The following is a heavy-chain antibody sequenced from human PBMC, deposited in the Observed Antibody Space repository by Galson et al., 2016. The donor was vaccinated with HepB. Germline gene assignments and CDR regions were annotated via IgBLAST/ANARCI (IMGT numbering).Heavy chain of an antibody. Sequence: ETLSLTCTVSGDSISSSRYYWGWIRQPPGKGLEWIGSMSSSASTSYNPSLKSRVSISADTSKNHFSLEVTSVTAADTAVYYCARHSSYYGNFDYWGQGTLVTVSS. CDR3: ARHSSYYGNFDY. CDR1: GDSISSSRYY. CDR2: MSSSAST. J-gene: IGHJ4*02. V-gene: IGHV4-39*01. D-gene: IGHD2-15*01.